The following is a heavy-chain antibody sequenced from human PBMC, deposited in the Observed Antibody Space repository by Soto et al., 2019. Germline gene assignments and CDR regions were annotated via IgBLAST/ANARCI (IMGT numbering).Heavy chain of an antibody. D-gene: IGHD2-15*01. V-gene: IGHV3-23*01. CDR1: GFTFTKLD. Sequence: EVQVLESGGNLVQPGGSLRLSRVASGFTFTKLDMSWVRQAPGKGLEWVSLITTSGDDTYYADSVKGRFTISRDNSENTLYLQMNSLRVEDTAVYYCAKGGWLDDWGQGTLVTVSS. CDR2: ITTSGDDT. J-gene: IGHJ4*02. CDR3: AKGGWLDD.